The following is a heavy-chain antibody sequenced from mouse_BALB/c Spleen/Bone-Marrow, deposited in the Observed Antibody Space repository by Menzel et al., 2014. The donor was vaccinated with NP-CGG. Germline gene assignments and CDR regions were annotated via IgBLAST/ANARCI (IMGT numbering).Heavy chain of an antibody. V-gene: IGHV5-9-3*01. CDR3: AEYDDTYLMDY. CDR1: GFTFSSYA. Sequence: EVHLVESGAGLVKPGGSLKLSCAASGFTFSSYAMSWVHQTPGKRLEWVVTICSGGSYTYYPDRVKGRCTISRDTAKHTLYLQMSSLRSENSAMYYCAEYDDTYLMDYWGQGTTLTVSS. CDR2: ICSGGSYT. J-gene: IGHJ2*01. D-gene: IGHD2-12*01.